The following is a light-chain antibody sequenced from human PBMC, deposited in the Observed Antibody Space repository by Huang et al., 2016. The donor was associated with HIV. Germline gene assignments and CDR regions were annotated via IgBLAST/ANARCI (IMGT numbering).Light chain of an antibody. CDR1: QDISDY. CDR2: ATS. J-gene: IGKJ2*01. V-gene: IGKV1-16*01. Sequence: DIQMTQSPSSLSASVGDRVTITSRASQDISDYLAWFQQKPGEAPKSLIFATSTLHSGGPSRFSGSGSGTAFTLTINNRQPEDFATYYCQQYSDYPRTFGQGTKLDIK. CDR3: QQYSDYPRT.